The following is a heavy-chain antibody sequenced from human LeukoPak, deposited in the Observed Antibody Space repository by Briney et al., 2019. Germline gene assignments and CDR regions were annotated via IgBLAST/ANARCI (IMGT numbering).Heavy chain of an antibody. CDR1: GGSISSGSYY. V-gene: IGHV4-61*02. J-gene: IGHJ4*02. Sequence: PSETLSLTCTVSGGSISSGSYYWSWLRQPAGKGLEWIARIDTSGRTNYNPFLRSLVIISVDTSKTPFTLKLSSVTAADTAVYYCARVGVGCSSTSCYNFDFWGQGTLVTVSS. CDR3: ARVGVGCSSTSCYNFDF. D-gene: IGHD2-2*02. CDR2: IDTSGRT.